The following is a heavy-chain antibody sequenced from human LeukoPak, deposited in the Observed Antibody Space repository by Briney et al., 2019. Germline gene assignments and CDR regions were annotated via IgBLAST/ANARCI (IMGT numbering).Heavy chain of an antibody. V-gene: IGHV3-7*01. CDR3: ATRTSHTSSWYVYLFWDY. J-gene: IGHJ4*02. CDR1: GFTFSSYW. Sequence: GGSLRLSCAASGFTFSSYWMTWVRQAPGKGLEWVANINQDGSEKYYVDSVKGRFTISRDNAKNSLYPQMNRLRAEDTAVYYCATRTSHTSSWYVYLFWDYWGQGALVTVSS. D-gene: IGHD6-13*01. CDR2: INQDGSEK.